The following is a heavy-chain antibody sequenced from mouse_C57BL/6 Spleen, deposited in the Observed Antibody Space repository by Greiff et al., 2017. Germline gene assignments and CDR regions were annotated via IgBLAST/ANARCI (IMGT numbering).Heavy chain of an antibody. D-gene: IGHD2-5*01. V-gene: IGHV5-9-1*02. J-gene: IGHJ2*01. CDR2: ISSGGDYI. Sequence: EVNVVESGEGLVKPGGSLKLSCAASGFTFSSYAMSWVRQTPEKRLEWVAYISSGGDYIYYADTVKGRFTITRDNARNTLYLQMSSLKSEDTAMYYCTRNSNYYYFDYWGQGTTLTVSS. CDR3: TRNSNYYYFDY. CDR1: GFTFSSYA.